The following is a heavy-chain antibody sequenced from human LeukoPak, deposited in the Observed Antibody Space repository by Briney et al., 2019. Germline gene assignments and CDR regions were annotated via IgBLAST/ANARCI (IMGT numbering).Heavy chain of an antibody. Sequence: PGGSLRLSCAASGFTFSSYGMSWVRQAPGKGLEWVSAISGSGGSTYYADSVKGRFTISRDNSKNTLHLQMNSLRAEDTAVYYCAKVYSNLITSYFDYWGQGTLVTVSS. CDR1: GFTFSSYG. D-gene: IGHD4-11*01. V-gene: IGHV3-23*01. CDR3: AKVYSNLITSYFDY. J-gene: IGHJ4*02. CDR2: ISGSGGST.